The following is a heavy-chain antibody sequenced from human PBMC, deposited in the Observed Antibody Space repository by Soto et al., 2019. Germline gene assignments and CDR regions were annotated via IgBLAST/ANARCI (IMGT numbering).Heavy chain of an antibody. D-gene: IGHD6-19*01. CDR1: GFSFSNYA. Sequence: GGSLRLSCAASGFSFSNYAMRWVRQAPGKGLEWVAVISYDGSDKYYADSVKGRFTISRDNSKNTLYLQMNSLRAEDTAEYYCAKDPYSSTPNWFDPWGQGTLVTVSS. CDR3: AKDPYSSTPNWFDP. CDR2: ISYDGSDK. V-gene: IGHV3-30-3*01. J-gene: IGHJ5*02.